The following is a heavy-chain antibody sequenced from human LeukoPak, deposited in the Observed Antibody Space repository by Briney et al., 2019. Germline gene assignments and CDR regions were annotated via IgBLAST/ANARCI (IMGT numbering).Heavy chain of an antibody. Sequence: PGGSLRLSCAASGFTFSTYGMHWVRQAPGKGLEWVSSISSSSTYIYYADSVKGRFTISRDNAKNALYLQMNSLRAEDTAVYYCARGPSFLYRSTAENFFDYWGQGTLVTVSS. CDR2: ISSSSTYI. CDR1: GFTFSTYG. CDR3: ARGPSFLYRSTAENFFDY. V-gene: IGHV3-21*01. J-gene: IGHJ4*02. D-gene: IGHD6-19*01.